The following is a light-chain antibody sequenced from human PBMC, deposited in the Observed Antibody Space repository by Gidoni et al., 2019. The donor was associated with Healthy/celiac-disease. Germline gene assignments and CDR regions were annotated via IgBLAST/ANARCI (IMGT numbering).Light chain of an antibody. CDR3: QSADSSGTYV. CDR1: ALPKQY. Sequence: SSELTQPPSVSVSPGQTARITCSGDALPKQYAYWYQQKPGQAPVLVIYKDSERPSGIPERFSGSSSGTTVTLTIRGVQAEDEADYYCQSADSSGTYVFGTGTKVTVL. V-gene: IGLV3-25*03. J-gene: IGLJ1*01. CDR2: KDS.